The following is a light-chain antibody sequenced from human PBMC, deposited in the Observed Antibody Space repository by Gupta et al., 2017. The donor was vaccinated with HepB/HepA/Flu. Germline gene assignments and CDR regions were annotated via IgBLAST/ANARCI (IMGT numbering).Light chain of an antibody. CDR3: TLYTSSDTWV. CDR2: DVT. J-gene: IGLJ3*02. V-gene: IGLV2-14*03. CDR1: SSDVGAYNY. Sequence: HSALTQPASVSGSPGQSITIPCTGSSSDVGAYNYVSWYQQHPDKAPTRMRYDVTNRPVGVSNRFSGSKAGNKGSLTIYGLQAEDDAHYYCTLYTSSDTWVFGGGTKLTVL.